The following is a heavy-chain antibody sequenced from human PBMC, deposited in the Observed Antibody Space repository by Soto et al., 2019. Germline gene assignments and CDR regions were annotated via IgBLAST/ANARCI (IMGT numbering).Heavy chain of an antibody. Sequence: QVQLQESGPGLVKPSETLSLTCTVSGGSISGNYWTWIRQPPGKGLEWIGYIYYSGSTNYNPSLKSRVTISIDTSKNQFSLKLSSVTAADTAVYYCARLWTTVANDYWRQGTLVTVSS. CDR2: IYYSGST. CDR1: GGSISGNY. J-gene: IGHJ4*02. V-gene: IGHV4-59*08. CDR3: ARLWTTVANDY. D-gene: IGHD4-17*01.